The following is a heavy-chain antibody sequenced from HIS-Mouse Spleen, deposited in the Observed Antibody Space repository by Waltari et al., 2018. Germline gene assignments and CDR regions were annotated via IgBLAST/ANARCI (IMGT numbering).Heavy chain of an antibody. CDR3: AREIPYSSSWYDWYFDL. V-gene: IGHV4-39*07. Sequence: QLQLQESGPGLVEPSETLALTCTVSGGPISSSSSYWGWIRQPPGKGLEWIGSIYYSGSTYYNPSLKSRVTISVDTSKNQFSLKLSSVTAADTAVYYCAREIPYSSSWYDWYFDLWGRGTLVTVSS. J-gene: IGHJ2*01. CDR2: IYYSGST. D-gene: IGHD6-13*01. CDR1: GGPISSSSSY.